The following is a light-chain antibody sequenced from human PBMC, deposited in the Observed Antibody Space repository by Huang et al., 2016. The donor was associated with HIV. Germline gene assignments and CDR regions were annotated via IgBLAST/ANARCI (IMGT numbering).Light chain of an antibody. CDR2: GAS. CDR3: QQYNNWPPMYT. CDR1: QSVSSN. V-gene: IGKV3-15*01. J-gene: IGKJ2*01. Sequence: EIVMTQSPATLSVSPGERATLSCRASQSVSSNLAGYQQKPGQAPRLLIYGASTRATGIPARFSALGSGTEFTLTISSLQSEDFAVYYCQQYNNWPPMYTFGQGTNLEIK.